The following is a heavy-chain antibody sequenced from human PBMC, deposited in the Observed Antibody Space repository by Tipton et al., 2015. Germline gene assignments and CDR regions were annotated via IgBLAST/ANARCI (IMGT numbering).Heavy chain of an antibody. CDR3: ARHSVAKKVLDY. D-gene: IGHD6-19*01. CDR2: INHSGSS. CDR1: GGSFSGYY. V-gene: IGHV4-34*01. J-gene: IGHJ4*02. Sequence: TLSLTCAVYGGSFSGYYWSWIRQPPGKGLEWIGEINHSGSSNFNPSLKSRASISVDTSKNQFSLKVSSVTAADTAVYYCARHSVAKKVLDYWGQGTLVTVSS.